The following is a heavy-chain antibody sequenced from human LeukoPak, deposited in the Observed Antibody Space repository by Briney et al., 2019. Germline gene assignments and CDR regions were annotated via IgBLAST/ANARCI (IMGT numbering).Heavy chain of an antibody. V-gene: IGHV1-18*01. CDR3: ARDRSIAVAAPPGY. Sequence: ASVTVSFTASGYTFTIYDINWVRQATGQGVERVGWISAYNGNTNYAQKLQGRVTMTTDTSTSTAYMELRSLRSDDTAVYYCARDRSIAVAAPPGYWGQGTLVTVSS. D-gene: IGHD6-19*01. CDR2: ISAYNGNT. CDR1: GYTFTIYD. J-gene: IGHJ4*02.